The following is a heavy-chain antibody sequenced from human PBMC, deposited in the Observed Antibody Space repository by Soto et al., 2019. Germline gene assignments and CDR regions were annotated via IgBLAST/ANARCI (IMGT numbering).Heavy chain of an antibody. CDR3: ARDAAVPGESDRFDY. Sequence: QVQLQESGPGLVKPSGTLSLTCAVSGDSVTSNVWWSWVRPPPGKRLEWIGEAYHNGLTDYNPSLKRRVTMSVDTYKNEFSLKLTSVTAADTAIYYCARDAAVPGESDRFDYWGQGTLVNVSS. CDR1: GDSVTSNVW. D-gene: IGHD6-19*01. V-gene: IGHV4-4*02. CDR2: AYHNGLT. J-gene: IGHJ4*02.